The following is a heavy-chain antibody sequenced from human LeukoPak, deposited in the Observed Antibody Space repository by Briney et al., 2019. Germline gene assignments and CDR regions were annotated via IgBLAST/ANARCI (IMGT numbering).Heavy chain of an antibody. Sequence: GGSLRLSCAASGFIFSNYWMHWVRQAPGKGLVWVSHINADGSSTTYADSVKGRFTISRDNAKNTLYLQMNSLRAEDTAVYYCARVGYCSSTSCYAVDYWGQEPWSLSPQ. CDR2: INADGSST. D-gene: IGHD2-2*01. CDR1: GFIFSNYW. V-gene: IGHV3-74*01. J-gene: IGHJ4*01. CDR3: ARVGYCSSTSCYAVDY.